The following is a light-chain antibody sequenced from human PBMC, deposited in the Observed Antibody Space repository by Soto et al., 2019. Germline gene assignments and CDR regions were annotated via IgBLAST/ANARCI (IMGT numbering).Light chain of an antibody. J-gene: IGLJ2*01. V-gene: IGLV2-14*01. CDR3: SSYTPSSTEV. Sequence: QSVLTQPASVSGSPGQSITISCTGTSSDVGGYNYVSWYQQHPGKAPKLTIYDVSNRPSGVSNRFSGSKSGNTASLTISGLQAADEADYFCSSYTPSSTEVFGGGTKVTVL. CDR1: SSDVGGYNY. CDR2: DVS.